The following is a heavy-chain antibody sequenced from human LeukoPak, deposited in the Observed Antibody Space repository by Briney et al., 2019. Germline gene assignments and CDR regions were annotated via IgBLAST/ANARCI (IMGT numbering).Heavy chain of an antibody. V-gene: IGHV4-38-2*02. J-gene: IGHJ3*02. Sequence: SETLSLTCTVSGYSISSGYYWGWIRQPPGKGLEWIGSIYHSGSTNYNPSLKSRVTISVDTSKNQFSLKLSSVTAADTAVYYCARHPPTIGVRRGAFDIWGQGTMVTVSS. CDR3: ARHPPTIGVRRGAFDI. CDR2: IYHSGST. D-gene: IGHD5-24*01. CDR1: GYSISSGYY.